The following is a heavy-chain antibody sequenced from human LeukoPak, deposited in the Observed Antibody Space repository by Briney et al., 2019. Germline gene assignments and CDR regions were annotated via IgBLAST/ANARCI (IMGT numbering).Heavy chain of an antibody. CDR1: GYTFTNYW. CDR2: IYPGDSDT. V-gene: IGHV5-51*01. D-gene: IGHD3-16*01. J-gene: IGHJ1*01. CDR3: ARHTGEGSHFQH. Sequence: GESLKISCKASGYTFTNYWIGWVRQMPGKGLEWMGIIYPGDSDTRYSPSFRGQVIISADKSIRTAYLQWTSLKASDTAMYYCARHTGEGSHFQHWGQGSLVTVSS.